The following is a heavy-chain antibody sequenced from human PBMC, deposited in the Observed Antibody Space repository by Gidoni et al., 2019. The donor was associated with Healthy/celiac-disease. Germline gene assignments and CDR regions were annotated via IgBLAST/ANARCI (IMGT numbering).Heavy chain of an antibody. D-gene: IGHD3-22*01. J-gene: IGHJ3*02. CDR1: GFTFSSSG. CDR2: ISYDGSNK. V-gene: IGHV3-30*18. CDR3: AKATYYYDSSGLQGEAFDI. Sequence: QVQLVESGGGVVQPGRSLILSFAASGFTFSSSGILWVRQAPGKGLEWVAVISYDGSNKYYAESVKGRFTISRDNSKNTLYLQMNSLRAEDTAVYYCAKATYYYDSSGLQGEAFDIWGQGTMVTVSS.